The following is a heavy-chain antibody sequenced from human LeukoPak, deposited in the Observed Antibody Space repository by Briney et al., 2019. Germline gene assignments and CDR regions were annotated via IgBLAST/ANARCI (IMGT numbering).Heavy chain of an antibody. CDR1: GFSFSTYA. D-gene: IGHD6-19*01. CDR3: ARDMYSSGWYADY. CDR2: FTGSGGRT. V-gene: IGHV3-23*01. J-gene: IGHJ4*02. Sequence: GGSLRLSCAASGFSFSTYAMGWVRQAPGKGLEWVSGFTGSGGRTFYADSVKGRFIISKDNSRNTLYLQMNSLTADDTAVYYCARDMYSSGWYADYWGQGTPVTVSS.